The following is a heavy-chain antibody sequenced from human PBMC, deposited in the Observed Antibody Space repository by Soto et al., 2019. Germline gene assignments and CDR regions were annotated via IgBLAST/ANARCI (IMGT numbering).Heavy chain of an antibody. CDR3: ARDLGNYHYAMDV. CDR2: VNHSGST. CDR1: GGSFSGYY. J-gene: IGHJ6*02. Sequence: SETLSLTCAAYGGSFSGYYWSWIRQPPGKGLEWIGEVNHSGSTKYNPSLKSRVSISADTSRSQFSLKLYSVTAADTAVYYCARDLGNYHYAMDVWGQGTTVTVYS. V-gene: IGHV4-34*01.